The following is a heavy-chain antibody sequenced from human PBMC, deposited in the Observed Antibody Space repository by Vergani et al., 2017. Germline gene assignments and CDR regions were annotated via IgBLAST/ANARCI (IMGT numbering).Heavy chain of an antibody. CDR2: IYSGGST. V-gene: IGHV3-66*02. D-gene: IGHD6-19*01. J-gene: IGHJ6*02. CDR3: ARDPRYSSTYYGMDV. CDR1: GFTVSSNY. Sequence: EVQLVESGGGLVKPGGSLRLSCAASGFTVSSNYMSWVRQAPGKGLEWVSVIYSGGSTYYADSVKGRFTISRDNSKNTLYLQMNSLRAEDTAVYYCARDPRYSSTYYGMDVWGQGTTVTVSS.